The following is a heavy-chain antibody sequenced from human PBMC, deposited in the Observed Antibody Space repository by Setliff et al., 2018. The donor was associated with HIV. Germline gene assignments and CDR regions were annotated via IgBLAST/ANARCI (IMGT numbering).Heavy chain of an antibody. CDR2: INAGNGNT. J-gene: IGHJ6*02. CDR1: GYPFTSYA. V-gene: IGHV1-3*01. D-gene: IGHD6-13*01. CDR3: AREALAANYYYYGMDV. Sequence: GASVKVSCKASGYPFTSYAMHWVRQAPGQRLEWMGWINAGNGNTKYSQKLQGRVTMTTDTSTSTAYVELRSLRSDDAAVYYCAREALAANYYYYGMDVWGQGTTVTVSS.